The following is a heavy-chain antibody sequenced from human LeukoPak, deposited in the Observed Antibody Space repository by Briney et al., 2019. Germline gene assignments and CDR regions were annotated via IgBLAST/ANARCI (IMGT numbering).Heavy chain of an antibody. CDR2: INTYTGGA. CDR3: ARGLGSGSYHFDY. CDR1: GYTFIDYY. J-gene: IGHJ4*02. V-gene: IGHV1-2*02. Sequence: ASVKVSCKTSGYTFIDYYIHWVRQTAGQGLEWLGSINTYTGGANYAQEFRDRVPMTRDTSISTVYVEVTGLTSDDTAIYYCARGLGSGSYHFDYWGQGALVTVSS. D-gene: IGHD1-26*01.